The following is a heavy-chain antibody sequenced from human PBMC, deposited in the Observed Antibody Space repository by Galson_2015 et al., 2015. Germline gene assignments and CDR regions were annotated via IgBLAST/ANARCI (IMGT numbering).Heavy chain of an antibody. Sequence: SLRLSCAASGFTVSSNYMSWVRQAPGKGLEWVSVIYSGGSTYYADSVKGRFTISRDNSKNTLYLQMNSLRAEDTAVYYCAGIWRYCSGGSCYFPHDYGMDVWGQGTTVTVSS. V-gene: IGHV3-53*01. J-gene: IGHJ6*02. CDR1: GFTVSSNY. D-gene: IGHD2-15*01. CDR2: IYSGGST. CDR3: AGIWRYCSGGSCYFPHDYGMDV.